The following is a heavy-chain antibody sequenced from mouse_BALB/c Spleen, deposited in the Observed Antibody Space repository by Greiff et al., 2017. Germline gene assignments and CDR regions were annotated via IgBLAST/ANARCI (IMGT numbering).Heavy chain of an antibody. J-gene: IGHJ3*01. CDR2: ISYSGST. CDR1: GYSITSDYA. D-gene: IGHD1-1*01. V-gene: IGHV3-2*02. CDR3: ANYGSRRDWFAY. Sequence: VQLKQSGPGLVKPSQSLSLTCTVTGYSITSDYACNWIRQFPGNQLEWVGNISYSGSTSYNPSLKSRISITRDTSKNPFFLQLNSVTTEDAATYYCANYGSRRDWFAYWGQGTLVTVSA.